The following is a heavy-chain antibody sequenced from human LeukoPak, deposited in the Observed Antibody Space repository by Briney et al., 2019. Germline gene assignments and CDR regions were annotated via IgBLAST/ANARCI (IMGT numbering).Heavy chain of an antibody. J-gene: IGHJ6*03. D-gene: IGHD2-2*01. Sequence: AASVKVSCKASGYTFNSSYMHWVRQAPGQGLEWMGIINPSDDSTRYAQKFQGRVTMTKDTSTNTVYMHLSSLSSNDTAVYYCARVVPAAKLKGASDGYYYYMDVWGKGTTVTVSS. CDR2: INPSDDST. CDR1: GYTFNSSY. V-gene: IGHV1-46*02. CDR3: ARVVPAAKLKGASDGYYYYMDV.